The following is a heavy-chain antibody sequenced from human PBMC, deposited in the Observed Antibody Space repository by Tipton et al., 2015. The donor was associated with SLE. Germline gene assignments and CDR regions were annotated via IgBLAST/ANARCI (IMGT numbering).Heavy chain of an antibody. J-gene: IGHJ4*02. CDR3: ARGLYYYGSGSYSFFDY. D-gene: IGHD3-10*01. Sequence: SLRLSCAASGFTFSSYAMHWVRQAPGKGLEWVAVISYDGSNKYYADSVKGRFTISRDNSKNTLYLQMNSLRAEDTAVYYCARGLYYYGSGSYSFFDYWGQGALVTVSS. V-gene: IGHV3-30*04. CDR1: GFTFSSYA. CDR2: ISYDGSNK.